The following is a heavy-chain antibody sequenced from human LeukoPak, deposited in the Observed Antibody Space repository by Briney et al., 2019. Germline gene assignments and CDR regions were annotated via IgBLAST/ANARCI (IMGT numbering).Heavy chain of an antibody. CDR2: ITGSGGIT. D-gene: IGHD3/OR15-3a*01. CDR1: GFTFDDYA. V-gene: IGHV3-23*01. Sequence: GGSLRLSCAASGFTFDDYAMHWVRQAPGKGLEWVSAITGSGGITYYADSVKGRFTLSRDNSKNTLYLQMNSLRAEDTAVYYCAKGVWTDYTITHFDYWGQGTLVTVSS. J-gene: IGHJ4*02. CDR3: AKGVWTDYTITHFDY.